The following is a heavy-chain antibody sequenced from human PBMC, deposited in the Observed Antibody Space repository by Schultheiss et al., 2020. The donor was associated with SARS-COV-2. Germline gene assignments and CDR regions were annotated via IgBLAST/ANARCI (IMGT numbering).Heavy chain of an antibody. CDR1: GFSFSDAW. CDR2: ISSSSTI. J-gene: IGHJ4*02. D-gene: IGHD6-19*01. Sequence: GGSLRLSCATSGFSFSDAWMTWVRQAPGKGLEWVSSISSSSTIYYADSVKGRFTISRDNAKNSLYLQMNSLRAEDTAVYYCASSGSTVAGTQLDYWCQGTLVTVSS. CDR3: ASSGSTVAGTQLDY. V-gene: IGHV3-69-1*01.